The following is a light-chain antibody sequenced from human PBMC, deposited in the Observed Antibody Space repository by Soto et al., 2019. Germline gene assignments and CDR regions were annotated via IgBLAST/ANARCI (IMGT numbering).Light chain of an antibody. Sequence: EIVMTQSPATLSVSPGERATLSCRASQSVSSNLAWYQQQPGQAPRLLIYGAYTRATGIPARFSGSGYGTEFTLTISSMQSEDFEVYYCQQYNKWRGKFGQGTKVEIK. V-gene: IGKV3-15*01. CDR2: GAY. CDR3: QQYNKWRGK. J-gene: IGKJ1*01. CDR1: QSVSSN.